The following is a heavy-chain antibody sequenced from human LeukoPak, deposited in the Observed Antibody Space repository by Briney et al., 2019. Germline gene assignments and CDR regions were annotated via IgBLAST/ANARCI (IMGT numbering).Heavy chain of an antibody. CDR1: GYTFTNNY. D-gene: IGHD4-17*01. V-gene: IGHV1-2*02. Sequence: ASVRVSCKASGYTFTNNYIHWVRQAPGHGLEWMGWTNPNRGDTNYAQKFQGRVTITRDTSISTAFMELTRLTSDDTAVYYCTRDLLGFATTPLSDWGQGTLVTVSS. CDR3: TRDLLGFATTPLSD. J-gene: IGHJ4*02. CDR2: TNPNRGDT.